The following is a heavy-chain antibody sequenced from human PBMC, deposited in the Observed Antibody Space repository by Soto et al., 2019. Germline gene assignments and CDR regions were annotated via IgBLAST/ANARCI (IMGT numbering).Heavy chain of an antibody. V-gene: IGHV3-23*01. Sequence: PGGSLRLSCAASGFTFSNYAMSWVRQAPGKGLEWVSAISSGGSTTYYADSAKGRISISRDNSKSTLYLQMNSLRAEDTAVYYCANVRRVGEDYWGQGTLVTVSS. J-gene: IGHJ4*02. CDR1: GFTFSNYA. CDR2: ISSGGSTT. CDR3: ANVRRVGEDY. D-gene: IGHD3-10*01.